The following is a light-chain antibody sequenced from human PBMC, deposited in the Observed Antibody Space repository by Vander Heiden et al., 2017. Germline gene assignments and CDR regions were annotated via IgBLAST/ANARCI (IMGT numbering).Light chain of an antibody. CDR1: SSDVGSYNL. Sequence: QSALTQPASVSGSPGQSITISCTGTSSDVGSYNLVSWYQQHPGKALKLMIYEGSKRPSGVSNRFSGSKSGNTASLTISGLQAEDEADDYCCSYAGSSTYVCGTGTKVTVL. CDR2: EGS. J-gene: IGLJ1*01. CDR3: CSYAGSSTYV. V-gene: IGLV2-23*01.